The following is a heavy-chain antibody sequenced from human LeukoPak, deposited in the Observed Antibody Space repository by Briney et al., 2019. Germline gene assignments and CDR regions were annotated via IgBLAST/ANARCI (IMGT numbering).Heavy chain of an antibody. CDR2: ISSSGDYT. V-gene: IGHV3-23*01. D-gene: IGHD2-8*01. Sequence: GGSLRLSCAASGFTFNIYAMSWVRQAPGKGLEWVSSISSSGDYTFYAGSVKDRFTISRDNSKNTLYLQMSRLRAEDTAVYYCANGNRCTSPNCLGYYYFYMDVWGKGTTVTVSS. CDR3: ANGNRCTSPNCLGYYYFYMDV. CDR1: GFTFNIYA. J-gene: IGHJ6*03.